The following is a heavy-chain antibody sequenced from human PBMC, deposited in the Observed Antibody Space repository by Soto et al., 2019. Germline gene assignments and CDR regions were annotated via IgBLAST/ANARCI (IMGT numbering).Heavy chain of an antibody. CDR3: ARAKAPLYSSSWYWFDP. CDR2: IYYSGST. D-gene: IGHD6-13*01. V-gene: IGHV4-59*08. J-gene: IGHJ5*02. CDR1: GGSISSYY. Sequence: QVQLQESGPGVVKPSETLSLTCTVSGGSISSYYWSWIRQPPGKGLEWIGYIYYSGSTNYNPSLKSRVTISVDTSKNQFSLKLSSVTAADTAVYYCARAKAPLYSSSWYWFDPWGQGTLVTVSS.